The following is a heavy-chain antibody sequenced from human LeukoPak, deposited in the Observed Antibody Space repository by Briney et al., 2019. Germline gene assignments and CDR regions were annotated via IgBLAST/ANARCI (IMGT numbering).Heavy chain of an antibody. CDR1: GFTFSNYA. J-gene: IGHJ4*02. V-gene: IGHV3-30*04. CDR3: AKNKGAGSGSYYYYLDY. D-gene: IGHD1-26*01. Sequence: GKSLRLSCAASGFTFSNYAFHWVRQPPGKGLEWAAVISYEGSVTYYADSVKGRFTISRDNARNILYLQMNSLRAEDTAVYYCAKNKGAGSGSYYYYLDYWGQGTQVTVSS. CDR2: ISYEGSVT.